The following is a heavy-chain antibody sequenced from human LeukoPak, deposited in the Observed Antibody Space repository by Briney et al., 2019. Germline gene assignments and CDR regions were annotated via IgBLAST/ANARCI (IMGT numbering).Heavy chain of an antibody. D-gene: IGHD2-15*01. J-gene: IGHJ6*02. CDR2: ISGSGGST. CDR1: GFTFSSYA. CDR3: AKGDRYCSGGSYPYYYYYYGMDV. V-gene: IGHV3-23*01. Sequence: GGSLRLSCAASGFTFSSYAMSWVRQAPGKGLEWVSAISGSGGSTYYADSVKGRFTISRDNSKNTLYLQMNSLRAEDTAVYYCAKGDRYCSGGSYPYYYYYYGMDVWGQGTTVTVSS.